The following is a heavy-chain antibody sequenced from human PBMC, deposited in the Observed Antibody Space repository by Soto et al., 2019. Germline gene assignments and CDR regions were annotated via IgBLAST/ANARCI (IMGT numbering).Heavy chain of an antibody. J-gene: IGHJ4*02. V-gene: IGHV3-11*01. CDR2: ISSSGSTI. D-gene: IGHD2-15*01. CDR3: ARDSKRCSGGSCYAKY. CDR1: GFTFSDYY. Sequence: GSLRLSCAASGFTFSDYYMSWIRQAPGKGLEWVSYISSSGSTIYYADSVKGRFTISRDNAKNSLYLQMNSLRAEDTAVYYCARDSKRCSGGSCYAKYWGQGTLVTVSS.